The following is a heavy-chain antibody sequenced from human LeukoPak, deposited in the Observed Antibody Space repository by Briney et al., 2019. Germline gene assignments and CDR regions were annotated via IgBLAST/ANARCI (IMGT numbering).Heavy chain of an antibody. CDR1: GFTFSSYA. CDR2: ISNSSDYT. CDR3: ARRLRYYDSGGYSYWYFDL. D-gene: IGHD3-22*01. Sequence: GGSLRLSCAASGFTFSSYAMSWVRQAPEKGLEWVSHISNSSDYTNYADSVKGRFTISRDNAKKSLYLQMNSLRAEDTAVYYCARRLRYYDSGGYSYWYFDLWGRGSLVTVSS. V-gene: IGHV3-11*03. J-gene: IGHJ2*01.